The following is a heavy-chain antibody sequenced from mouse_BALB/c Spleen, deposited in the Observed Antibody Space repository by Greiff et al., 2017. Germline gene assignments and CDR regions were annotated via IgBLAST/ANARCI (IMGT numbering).Heavy chain of an antibody. V-gene: IGHV2-9*02. CDR1: GFSLTSYG. Sequence: VKLVESGPGLVAPSQSLSITCTVSGFSLTSYGVHWVRQPPGKGLEWLGVIWAGGSTNYNSALMSRLSISKDNSKSQVFLKMNSLQTDDTAMYYCARDLWYDGGRFAYWGQGTLVTVSA. D-gene: IGHD2-1*01. CDR2: IWAGGST. CDR3: ARDLWYDGGRFAY. J-gene: IGHJ3*01.